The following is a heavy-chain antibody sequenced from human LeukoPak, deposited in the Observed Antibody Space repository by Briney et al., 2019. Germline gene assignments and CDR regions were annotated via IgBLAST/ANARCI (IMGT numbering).Heavy chain of an antibody. CDR1: GFTFSNYW. J-gene: IGHJ3*02. V-gene: IGHV3-7*05. CDR2: IKPDGTQK. Sequence: PGGSLRLSCAASGFTFSNYWMSWVRQAPGKGLEWVADIKPDGTQKYYVDSVEGRFTISRDNAKNSLYLQMNSLRVEDTAVYYCARDCGSDCSQAFDMWGQGTMVTVSS. D-gene: IGHD2-21*02. CDR3: ARDCGSDCSQAFDM.